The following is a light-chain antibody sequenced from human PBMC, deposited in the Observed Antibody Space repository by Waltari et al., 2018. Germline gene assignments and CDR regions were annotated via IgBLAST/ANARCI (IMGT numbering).Light chain of an antibody. CDR2: GVS. CDR3: SSYIGSSTLEL. Sequence: QSALTQPASVSGSPGQSVTISCTGTSSDVGGYNYVSWYQQHPGKAPKLMIFGVSYRPSGVSDRFSGSKSGNTASLTISGLQAEDEADYYCSSYIGSSTLELFGGGTSLTVL. V-gene: IGLV2-14*03. CDR1: SSDVGGYNY. J-gene: IGLJ2*01.